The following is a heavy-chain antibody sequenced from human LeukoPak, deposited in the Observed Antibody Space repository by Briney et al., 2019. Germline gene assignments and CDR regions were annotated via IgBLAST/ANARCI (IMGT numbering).Heavy chain of an antibody. Sequence: SETLSLTCTVSGGSISSYYWSWIRQPAGKGLEWIGRIYTSGSTTYNPSLKSRVTMSVDTSKTQFSLKLSSVTAADTAVYYCAREVINRGAFDIWGQGTMVTVSS. V-gene: IGHV4-4*07. J-gene: IGHJ3*02. CDR2: IYTSGST. D-gene: IGHD3-22*01. CDR1: GGSISSYY. CDR3: AREVINRGAFDI.